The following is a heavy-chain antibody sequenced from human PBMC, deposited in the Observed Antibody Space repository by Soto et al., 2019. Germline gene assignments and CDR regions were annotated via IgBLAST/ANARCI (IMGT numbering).Heavy chain of an antibody. Sequence: GGSLRLSCAASGFTFSSYSMNWVRQAPGKGLEWVSSISSSSSYIYYADSVKGRFTISRDNAKNSLYLQMNSLRAEDTAVYYCARAGLRYFDWFGRPNWFDPWGQGTLVTVSS. D-gene: IGHD3-9*01. CDR3: ARAGLRYFDWFGRPNWFDP. CDR2: ISSSSSYI. CDR1: GFTFSSYS. V-gene: IGHV3-21*01. J-gene: IGHJ5*02.